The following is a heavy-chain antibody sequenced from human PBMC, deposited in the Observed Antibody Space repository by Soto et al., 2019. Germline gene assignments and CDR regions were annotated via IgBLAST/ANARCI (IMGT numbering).Heavy chain of an antibody. J-gene: IGHJ4*02. D-gene: IGHD3-10*01. Sequence: QVQLVQSGAEVKKTGASVKVSCKASGYTFITYAIHWVRQAPGQRLAWMGWINGGNGNTKYSQKFQGRVTITRDTSASTAYMELSSQRSEDTDVYYCARDTGSGSYYPFDYWGQGTLVTVSS. V-gene: IGHV1-3*01. CDR1: GYTFITYA. CDR3: ARDTGSGSYYPFDY. CDR2: INGGNGNT.